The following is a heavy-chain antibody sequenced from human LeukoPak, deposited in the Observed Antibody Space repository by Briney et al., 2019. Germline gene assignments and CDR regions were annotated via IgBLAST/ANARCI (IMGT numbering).Heavy chain of an antibody. J-gene: IGHJ4*02. Sequence: SETLSLTCTVSGGSISSSSYYWGWIRQPPGKGLEWIGSIYHTGSTYYNPSLKSRVTLSVDRSKNQYSLKLSSVTAADTAVYDCARDRPFDYWGQGTLVTVSS. CDR2: IYHTGST. V-gene: IGHV4-39*07. CDR1: GGSISSSSYY. CDR3: ARDRPFDY.